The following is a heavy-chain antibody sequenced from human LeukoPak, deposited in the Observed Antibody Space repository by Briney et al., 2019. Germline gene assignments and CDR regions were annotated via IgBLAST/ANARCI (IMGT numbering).Heavy chain of an antibody. D-gene: IGHD3-3*02. V-gene: IGHV3-53*01. J-gene: IGHJ2*01. CDR1: GFSVSLNY. CDR3: ARVGDHFHWYLDL. Sequence: GGSLRLSCAASGFSVSLNYINWVRQAPGKGLEWVSILYSGSDTYYADSVKGRFTISRDSSKNMLFLHMNSLRAEDTAVYYCARVGDHFHWYLDLWGRGKLVTVSS. CDR2: LYSGSDT.